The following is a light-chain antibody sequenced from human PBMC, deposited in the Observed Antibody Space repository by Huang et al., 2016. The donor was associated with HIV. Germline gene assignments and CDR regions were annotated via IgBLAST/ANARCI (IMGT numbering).Light chain of an antibody. CDR2: NVS. J-gene: IGKJ2*01. CDR1: QSLLHNDGNTY. V-gene: IGKV2-24*01. Sequence: DVVMIQSPLPSPVTLGQPASISCRSSQSLLHNDGNTYLSWLHQRPGQPPRLLIYNVSNRFSGVPDRFSGSGAGTVFTLEISRVEAEDVGLYYCTQGTQFPHTFGQGTKLNIK. CDR3: TQGTQFPHT.